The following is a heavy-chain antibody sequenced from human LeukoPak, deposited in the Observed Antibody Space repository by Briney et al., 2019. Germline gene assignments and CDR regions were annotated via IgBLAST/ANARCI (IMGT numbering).Heavy chain of an antibody. Sequence: SETLSLTCTVSGGSISSYYWSWIRQPPGKGLEWIGYIYYSGSTNYNPSLKSRVTISVDTSKNQFSLKLSSVTAADTAVYYCARLGSSGLGDAFDIWGQGTMVTVSS. CDR2: IYYSGST. J-gene: IGHJ3*02. V-gene: IGHV4-59*01. CDR1: GGSISSYY. D-gene: IGHD6-19*01. CDR3: ARLGSSGLGDAFDI.